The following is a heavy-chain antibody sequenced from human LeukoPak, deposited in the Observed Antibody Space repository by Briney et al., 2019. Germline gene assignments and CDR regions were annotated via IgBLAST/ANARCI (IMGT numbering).Heavy chain of an antibody. D-gene: IGHD5-18*01. Sequence: GGSLRLSCAASGFTFSSSWMHWVRQAPGKGLVWVSRINSEGSSTNYADSVKGRFTISRDNARNTMSLQMNGLRGEDTAVYYCARGDTDIVSAGIIAYWGHGTLVTVSS. V-gene: IGHV3-74*01. CDR3: ARGDTDIVSAGIIAY. CDR1: GFTFSSSW. J-gene: IGHJ4*01. CDR2: INSEGSST.